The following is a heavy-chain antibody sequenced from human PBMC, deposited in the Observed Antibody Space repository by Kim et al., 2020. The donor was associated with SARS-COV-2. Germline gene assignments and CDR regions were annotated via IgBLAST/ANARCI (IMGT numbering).Heavy chain of an antibody. Sequence: ASVKVSCKASGYTFTSYCISWVRQAPGQGLEWMGWIIAYNGNTNYAQKLQGRVTMTTDTSTSTAYMELRSLRSDDTAVYYCARVLRYFDWPRLYNWFDPWGQGTLVTVSS. CDR1: GYTFTSYC. D-gene: IGHD3-9*01. CDR2: IIAYNGNT. V-gene: IGHV1-18*04. J-gene: IGHJ5*02. CDR3: ARVLRYFDWPRLYNWFDP.